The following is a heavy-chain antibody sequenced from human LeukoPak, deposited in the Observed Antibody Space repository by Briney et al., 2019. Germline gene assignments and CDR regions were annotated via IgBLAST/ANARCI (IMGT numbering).Heavy chain of an antibody. Sequence: SSETLSLTCAVYGGSFSGYYWSWIRQPPEKGLEWIGEINHSGSTNYNPSLKSRVTISVDTSKNQFSLKLSSVTAADTAVYYCASVTMVQRQNWFDPWGQGTLVTVSS. CDR1: GGSFSGYY. J-gene: IGHJ5*02. CDR3: ASVTMVQRQNWFDP. V-gene: IGHV4-34*01. CDR2: INHSGST. D-gene: IGHD3-10*01.